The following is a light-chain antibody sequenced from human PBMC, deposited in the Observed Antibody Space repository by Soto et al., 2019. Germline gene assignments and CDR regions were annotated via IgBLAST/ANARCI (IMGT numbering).Light chain of an antibody. J-gene: IGLJ2*01. CDR1: SSNIGAGYD. Sequence: QSVLTQPPSVSGAPGQRVTISCTGSSSNIGAGYDVHWYQQLPGTAPKLLIYGNSNRPSGVPDRLSGSKSCTSASLAITGFQAEDETDDYYQSYDSSLCGSVVFGGGMKLTV. V-gene: IGLV1-40*01. CDR3: QSYDSSLCGSVV. CDR2: GNS.